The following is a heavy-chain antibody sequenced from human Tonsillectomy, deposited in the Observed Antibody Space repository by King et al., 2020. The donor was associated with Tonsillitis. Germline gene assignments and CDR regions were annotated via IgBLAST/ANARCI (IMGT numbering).Heavy chain of an antibody. CDR1: GFTFSTYT. J-gene: IGHJ4*02. CDR3: TREYTSAFF. CDR2: ISSSSSYI. V-gene: IGHV3-21*01. Sequence: VQLVESGGGLVKPGGSLRLSCAASGFTFSTYTMNWVRQAPGKGLEWVSSISSSSSYIYYVDSVKGRFTISRDNAKNSLYLQMNSLRAEDTAVYYCTREYTSAFFWGQGTLVTVSS. D-gene: IGHD6-19*01.